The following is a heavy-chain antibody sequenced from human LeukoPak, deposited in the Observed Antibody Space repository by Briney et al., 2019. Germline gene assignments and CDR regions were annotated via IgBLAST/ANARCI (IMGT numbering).Heavy chain of an antibody. CDR1: GFAFSSYG. CDR3: AKDLRGYCSGGSCYPLDY. V-gene: IGHV3-30*02. Sequence: GGSLRLSCAASGFAFSSYGMHWVRQAPGKGLEWVAFIRYDGSNKYYADSVKGRFTISRDNSKNTQYLQMNSLRAEDTAVYYCAKDLRGYCSGGSCYPLDYWGQGTLVTVSS. CDR2: IRYDGSNK. D-gene: IGHD2-15*01. J-gene: IGHJ4*02.